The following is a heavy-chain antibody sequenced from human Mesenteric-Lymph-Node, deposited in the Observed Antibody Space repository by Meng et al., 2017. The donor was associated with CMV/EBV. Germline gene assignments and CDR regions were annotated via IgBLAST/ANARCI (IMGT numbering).Heavy chain of an antibody. CDR1: GYSFASYW. CDR3: ARRAKRAIAGDYWFEH. CDR2: IFPGDSDT. D-gene: IGHD3-16*01. V-gene: IGHV5-51*01. J-gene: IGHJ5*02. Sequence: GGSLRLSCEGSGYSFASYWIAWVRQVPGKGPEYMGIIFPGDSDTRYSPSFQGHITISAARSINTAYLQWDSLKPTDTALYYCARRAKRAIAGDYWFEHWGQGTLVTVSS.